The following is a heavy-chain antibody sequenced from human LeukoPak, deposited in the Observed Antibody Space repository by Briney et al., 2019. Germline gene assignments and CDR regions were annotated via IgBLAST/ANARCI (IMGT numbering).Heavy chain of an antibody. D-gene: IGHD6-19*01. V-gene: IGHV1-46*01. CDR1: GYTFTSYY. CDR2: INPSGGST. CDR3: ASWAAVAGRGGSFDY. Sequence: ASVKVSCKASGYTFTSYYMHWVRQAPGQGLEWMGIINPSGGSTGYAQKFQGRVTMTRDTSTSTVYMELSSLRSEDTAVYYCASWAAVAGRGGSFDYWGQGTLVTVSS. J-gene: IGHJ4*02.